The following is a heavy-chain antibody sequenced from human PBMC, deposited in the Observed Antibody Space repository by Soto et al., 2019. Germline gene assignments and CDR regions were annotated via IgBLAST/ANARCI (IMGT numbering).Heavy chain of an antibody. Sequence: VQLLESGGGLVQPGGSLRLSCVASGFTFSIYAMTWVRQAPGKGLEWVSGVSDSGGTTYYADSVKGRFTISRDNSRNTLYLQMNSLRGEDTAVYYCAQRGGSGYYGAFDYWGQGTLVTVSS. J-gene: IGHJ4*02. CDR3: AQRGGSGYYGAFDY. V-gene: IGHV3-23*01. CDR1: GFTFSIYA. D-gene: IGHD3-22*01. CDR2: VSDSGGTT.